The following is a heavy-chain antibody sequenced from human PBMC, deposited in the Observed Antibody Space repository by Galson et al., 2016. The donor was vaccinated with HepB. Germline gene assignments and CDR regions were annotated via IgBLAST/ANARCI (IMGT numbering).Heavy chain of an antibody. CDR1: GSTFNVYF. J-gene: IGHJ5*02. V-gene: IGHV1-46*02. CDR3: AREGRFSGSYSA. Sequence: SVKVSCKASGSTFNVYFVHWVRQAPGQGLEWMGIINPSGGSTSYTQKYQGRVTMTRDTSISTASMELSRLTSDDTALYYCAREGRFSGSYSAWGQGTLVTVSS. D-gene: IGHD1-26*01. CDR2: INPSGGST.